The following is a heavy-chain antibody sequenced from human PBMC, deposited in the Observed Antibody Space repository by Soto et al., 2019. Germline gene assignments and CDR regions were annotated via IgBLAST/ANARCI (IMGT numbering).Heavy chain of an antibody. J-gene: IGHJ4*02. CDR1: GYTFTSYG. CDR3: ARDVTNDILTGYDY. D-gene: IGHD3-9*01. Sequence: QVQLVQSGAEVKKPGASVKVSCKASGYTFTSYGISWVRQAPGQGLEWMGWISAYNGNTNYAQKRQGRVTINTDTSTSTAYIELRSLRSDDTAVYYCARDVTNDILTGYDYWGQGTLVTVSS. CDR2: ISAYNGNT. V-gene: IGHV1-18*01.